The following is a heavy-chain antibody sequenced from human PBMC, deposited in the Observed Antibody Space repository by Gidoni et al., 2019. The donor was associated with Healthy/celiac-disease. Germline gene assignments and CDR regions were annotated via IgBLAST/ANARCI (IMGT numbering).Heavy chain of an antibody. CDR3: AKDQSDRGSDHYGMDV. CDR1: GFTCSSYA. J-gene: IGHJ6*02. D-gene: IGHD1-26*01. V-gene: IGHV3-23*01. CDR2: ISGSGGST. Sequence: EVQLLESGGGLVQPGGSMRLSCAASGFTCSSYAMSWVRQAPGKGLEWVSTISGSGGSTYYADSVKGRFTISRDNSKNTLYLQMNSLRAEDTAVYYCAKDQSDRGSDHYGMDVWGQGTTVTVSS.